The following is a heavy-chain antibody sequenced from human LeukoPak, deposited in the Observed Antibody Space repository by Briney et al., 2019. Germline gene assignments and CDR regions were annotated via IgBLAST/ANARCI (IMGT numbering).Heavy chain of an antibody. D-gene: IGHD3-22*01. V-gene: IGHV1-18*01. Sequence: ASVKVSCEASGYTFTSYGISWVRQAPGQGLEWMGWISAYNGNTNYAQELQGRVTMTTDTSTSTAYMELRSLRSDDTAVYYCARDAPYYYDSSGYKDAFDIWGQGTMVTVSS. J-gene: IGHJ3*02. CDR1: GYTFTSYG. CDR2: ISAYNGNT. CDR3: ARDAPYYYDSSGYKDAFDI.